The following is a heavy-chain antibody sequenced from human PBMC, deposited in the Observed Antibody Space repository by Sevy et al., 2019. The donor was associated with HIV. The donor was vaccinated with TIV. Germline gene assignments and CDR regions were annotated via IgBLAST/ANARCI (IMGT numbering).Heavy chain of an antibody. CDR3: AMNYYDSSGSSFFFDY. J-gene: IGHJ4*02. CDR1: GFTFSSYG. CDR2: IWDDGSNK. V-gene: IGHV3-33*01. Sequence: GGSLRLSCAASGFTFSSYGMHWVRQAPGKGLEWVAVIWDDGSNKYYADSVKGRFTISRDNSKNTLYLQMNSLRAEDKAVYYCAMNYYDSSGSSFFFDYWGQGTLVTVSS. D-gene: IGHD3-22*01.